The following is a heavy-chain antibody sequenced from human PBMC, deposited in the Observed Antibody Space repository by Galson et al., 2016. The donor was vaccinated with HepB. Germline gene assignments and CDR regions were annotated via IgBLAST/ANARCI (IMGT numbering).Heavy chain of an antibody. V-gene: IGHV3-53*01. CDR2: IYSGGAT. J-gene: IGHJ4*02. Sequence: SLRISCAGSGFSVRSNYMNWVRQAPGKGLEWVSVIYSGGATSYADSVKGRFTISRDTSNNTVFLQMNSLRTEDTAVYYCAKNLDSGWHLPFDSWGQGTLVTVSS. CDR1: GFSVRSNY. CDR3: AKNLDSGWHLPFDS. D-gene: IGHD3-22*01.